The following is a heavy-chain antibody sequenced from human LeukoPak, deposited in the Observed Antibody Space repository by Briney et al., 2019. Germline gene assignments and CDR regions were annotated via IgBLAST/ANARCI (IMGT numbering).Heavy chain of an antibody. CDR2: ISAYNGNT. CDR3: AGGYFAYCSGGSCYGDDAFDI. Sequence: ASVKVSCKASGYTFTSYGISWVRQAPGQGLEWMGWISAYNGNTNYAQKLQGRVTMTTDTSTSTAYMELRSLRSDDTAVYYCAGGYFAYCSGGSCYGDDAFDIWGQGTMVTVSS. V-gene: IGHV1-18*01. J-gene: IGHJ3*02. CDR1: GYTFTSYG. D-gene: IGHD2-15*01.